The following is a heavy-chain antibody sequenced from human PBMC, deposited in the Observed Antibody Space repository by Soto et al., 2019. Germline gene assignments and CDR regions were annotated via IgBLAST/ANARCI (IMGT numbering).Heavy chain of an antibody. D-gene: IGHD1-26*01. CDR2: TYYRTKWYN. CDR3: ARDWAVGGTTAGMDV. Sequence: PSQTLSLTCAISGDSVSSNSAAWNWIRQSPSRGLEWLGRTYYRTKWYNDYAVSVKSRVTINAGTSKNQFSLQLNSVTPEDTAVYSCARDWAVGGTTAGMDVWGQGTTVTVSS. V-gene: IGHV6-1*01. J-gene: IGHJ6*02. CDR1: GDSVSSNSAA.